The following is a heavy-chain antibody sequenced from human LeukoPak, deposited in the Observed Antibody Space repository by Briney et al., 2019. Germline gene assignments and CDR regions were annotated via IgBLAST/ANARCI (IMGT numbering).Heavy chain of an antibody. J-gene: IGHJ3*02. V-gene: IGHV1-8*01. CDR2: MNPNSGNT. D-gene: IGHD2-21*02. CDR3: ARSPHDSGRAFDI. CDR1: GYTFTSYD. Sequence: ASVKVSCKASGYTFTSYDINWVRQATGQGLEWMGWMNPNSGNTGYAQKFQGRVTMTRNTSISTAYMELSSLRSEDTAMYYCARSPHDSGRAFDIWGQGTMVTVSS.